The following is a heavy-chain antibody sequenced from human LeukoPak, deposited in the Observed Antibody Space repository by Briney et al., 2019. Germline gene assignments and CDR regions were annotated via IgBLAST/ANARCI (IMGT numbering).Heavy chain of an antibody. V-gene: IGHV3-53*01. CDR1: GFTVSSNY. J-gene: IGHJ4*02. CDR2: IYSGGDT. Sequence: GGSLILSCAASGFTVSSNYMSWVRQAPGKGLEWVSVIYSGGDTFYADSVKGRFTISRDNSKNTLYLQMNSLRVEDTAVYYCARAMRGYSYILEHWGQGTLVTVSS. CDR3: ARAMRGYSYILEH. D-gene: IGHD5-18*01.